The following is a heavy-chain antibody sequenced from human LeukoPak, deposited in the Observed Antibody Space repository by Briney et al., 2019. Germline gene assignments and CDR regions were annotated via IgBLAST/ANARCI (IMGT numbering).Heavy chain of an antibody. D-gene: IGHD6-13*01. CDR3: ARASPIAAAGFFHAFDI. CDR1: GGSISSYY. Sequence: SETLSLTCTVSGGSISSYYWSWIRQPPGKGLEWIGYIYYSGSTNYNPSLKSRVTISVDTSKNQFSLKLSSVTAADTAVYYCARASPIAAAGFFHAFDIWGQGTMVTVSS. J-gene: IGHJ3*02. CDR2: IYYSGST. V-gene: IGHV4-59*01.